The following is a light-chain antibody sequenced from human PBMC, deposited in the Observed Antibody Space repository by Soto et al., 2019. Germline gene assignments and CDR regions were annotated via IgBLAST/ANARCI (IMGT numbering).Light chain of an antibody. CDR1: QTITPTF. Sequence: EIVLTQSPGTLSLSPGERATLSCRASQTITPTFLAWYQQKPGQAPRLLICGASSRATDIPDRFSGSGSGTDFTLTISKLEPEDFAVYYCQQFGVSPTFGGGTKVEIK. J-gene: IGKJ4*01. CDR3: QQFGVSPT. V-gene: IGKV3-20*01. CDR2: GAS.